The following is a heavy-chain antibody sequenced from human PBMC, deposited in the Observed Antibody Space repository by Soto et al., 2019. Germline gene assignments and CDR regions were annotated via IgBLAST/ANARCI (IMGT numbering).Heavy chain of an antibody. CDR1: GYSISSSNW. D-gene: IGHD4-17*01. CDR2: IYYSGST. CDR3: ARKNGVLDAFDI. V-gene: IGHV4-28*01. J-gene: IGHJ3*02. Sequence: QVQLQESGPGLVKPSDTLSHTCAVSGYSISSSNWWGWIRQPPGKGLEWIGYIYYSGSTYYNPSLKSRVSTTVHXSKNQFSLKLSSVTAVDTAVYYCARKNGVLDAFDIWGQGTMVTVSS.